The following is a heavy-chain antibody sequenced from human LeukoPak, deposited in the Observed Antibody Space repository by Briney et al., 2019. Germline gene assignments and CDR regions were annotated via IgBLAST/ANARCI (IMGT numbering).Heavy chain of an antibody. J-gene: IGHJ4*02. D-gene: IGHD3-10*01. Sequence: PGGSLRLSCAASGFTFSSYGMHWVRQAPGKGLEWVAVISYDGSNKYYADSVKGRFTISRDNSKNTLYLQMNSLRAEDTAVYYCASGYYYGSGCYGPLGYWGQGTLDTVSS. CDR2: ISYDGSNK. CDR1: GFTFSSYG. CDR3: ASGYYYGSGCYGPLGY. V-gene: IGHV3-30*03.